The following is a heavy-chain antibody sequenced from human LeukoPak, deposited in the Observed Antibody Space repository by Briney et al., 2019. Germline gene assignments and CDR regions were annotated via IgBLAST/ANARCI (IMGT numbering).Heavy chain of an antibody. CDR1: GGSINSYY. Sequence: SETLSLTCTVSGGSINSYYWSWIRQPPGKGLEWIAYIYYSGSTSYNPCLKSRVTISVDTSKNQFSLKLNSVTAADTAMYYCARLFHPALSGNYPFDYWGQGTLVTVSS. CDR3: ARLFHPALSGNYPFDY. D-gene: IGHD1-26*01. V-gene: IGHV4-59*01. CDR2: IYYSGST. J-gene: IGHJ4*02.